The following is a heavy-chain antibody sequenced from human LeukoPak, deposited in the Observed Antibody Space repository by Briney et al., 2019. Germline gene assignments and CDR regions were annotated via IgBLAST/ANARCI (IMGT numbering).Heavy chain of an antibody. Sequence: GGSLRLSCAASGFTFRSYAMHWVRQAPGKGLEGVAVISYDGSNKYYADSVKGRFTISRDNSKNTLYLQMNSLRAEDTAVYYCARGPRDLAVVLDYWGQGTLVTVSS. D-gene: IGHD2-15*01. CDR2: ISYDGSNK. CDR3: ARGPRDLAVVLDY. CDR1: GFTFRSYA. J-gene: IGHJ4*02. V-gene: IGHV3-30*04.